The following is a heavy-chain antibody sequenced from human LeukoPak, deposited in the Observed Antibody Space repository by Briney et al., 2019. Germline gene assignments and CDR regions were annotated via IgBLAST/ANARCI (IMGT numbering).Heavy chain of an antibody. CDR1: GYTFNNYG. CDR3: ARDYYDSSGLYYFDY. J-gene: IGHJ4*02. D-gene: IGHD3-22*01. CDR2: ISAYNGNT. V-gene: IGHV1-18*01. Sequence: ASVKVSCKSSGYTFNNYGIDWLRQAPGQGLEWMGWISAYNGNTNYAQKLQGRVTMTTDTSTSTAYMELRSLRSDDTAVYYCARDYYDSSGLYYFDYWGQGTLVTVSS.